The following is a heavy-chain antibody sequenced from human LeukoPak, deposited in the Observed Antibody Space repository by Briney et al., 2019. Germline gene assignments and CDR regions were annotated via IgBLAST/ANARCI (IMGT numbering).Heavy chain of an antibody. Sequence: ASVTVSCKASGYTFTSYAMNWVRQAPGQGLEWMGWINTNTGNPTYAQGFTGRFVFSLDTSVSTAYLQISSLKAEDTAVYYCARGNWYYGSGSLYAFDIWGQGTMVTVSS. V-gene: IGHV7-4-1*02. CDR3: ARGNWYYGSGSLYAFDI. D-gene: IGHD3-10*01. CDR2: INTNTGNP. J-gene: IGHJ3*02. CDR1: GYTFTSYA.